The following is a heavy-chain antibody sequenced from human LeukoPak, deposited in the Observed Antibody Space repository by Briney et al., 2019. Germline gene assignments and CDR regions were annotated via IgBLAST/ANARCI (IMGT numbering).Heavy chain of an antibody. Sequence: SETLSLTCAVDGGSFSGYYWSWVRQPPGKGLEWIGEINHSGSTNYNPSLKSPVTISVDTSKNQFSLKLSSVTAADTAVYYCARGLTFRTYVWGSYRYDYWGQGTLVTVSS. D-gene: IGHD3-16*02. V-gene: IGHV4-34*01. CDR3: ARGLTFRTYVWGSYRYDY. CDR2: INHSGST. J-gene: IGHJ4*02. CDR1: GGSFSGYY.